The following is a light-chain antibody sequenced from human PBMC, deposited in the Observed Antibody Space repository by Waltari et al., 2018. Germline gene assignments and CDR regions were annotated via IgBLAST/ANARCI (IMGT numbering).Light chain of an antibody. CDR1: QSISTT. CDR2: NGA. Sequence: ERVMTQSPDILSASPGETVTLSCRASQSISTTVAWYQHKPGQAPRLLIYNGATRHTGIPATFSGSGSGTEFTLTISSLQPEDFAVYFCQQYDDWPATFGQGTKVDI. J-gene: IGKJ1*01. CDR3: QQYDDWPAT. V-gene: IGKV3-15*01.